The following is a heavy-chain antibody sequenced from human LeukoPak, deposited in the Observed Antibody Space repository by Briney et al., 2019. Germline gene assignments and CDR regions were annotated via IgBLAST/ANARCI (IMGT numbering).Heavy chain of an antibody. D-gene: IGHD3-22*01. CDR2: INHSGST. CDR3: ARGNPSYYDSSGYYRFDY. J-gene: IGHJ4*02. V-gene: IGHV4-34*01. Sequence: SETLSLTCAVYGGSFSGYYWSWIRQPPGKGLEWIGEINHSGSTNYNPSLKSRVTISVDTSKNQFSLKLSSVTAADTAVYYCARGNPSYYDSSGYYRFDYWGQGTLVTVSP. CDR1: GGSFSGYY.